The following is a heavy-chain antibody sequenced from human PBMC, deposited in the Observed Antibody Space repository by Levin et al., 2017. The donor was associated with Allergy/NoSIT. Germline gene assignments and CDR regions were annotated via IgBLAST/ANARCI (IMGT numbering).Heavy chain of an antibody. D-gene: IGHD3-16*01. CDR3: AKDYGGIQLDY. V-gene: IGHV3-30*18. CDR2: ISYDGSNK. J-gene: IGHJ4*02. Sequence: GESLKISCAASGFTFSSYGMHWVRQAPGKGLEWVAVISYDGSNKYYADSVKGRFTISRDNSKNTLYLQMNSLRAEDAAVYYCAKDYGGIQLDYWGQGPLVTVSS. CDR1: GFTFSSYG.